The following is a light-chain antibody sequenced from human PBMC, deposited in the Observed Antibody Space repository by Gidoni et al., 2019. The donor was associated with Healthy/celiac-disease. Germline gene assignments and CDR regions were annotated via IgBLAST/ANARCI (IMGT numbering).Light chain of an antibody. J-gene: IGKJ5*01. Sequence: DIQMTQSPSSLSASVGARVTITCRGSQSISSYFNWYQQKPGKAPKLLIYAASSFQRGVPSRFIGSGSGTDFTLTISSLQPEDFATYYCQQSYSTPSITFGQGTRLEIK. V-gene: IGKV1-39*01. CDR3: QQSYSTPSIT. CDR2: AAS. CDR1: QSISSY.